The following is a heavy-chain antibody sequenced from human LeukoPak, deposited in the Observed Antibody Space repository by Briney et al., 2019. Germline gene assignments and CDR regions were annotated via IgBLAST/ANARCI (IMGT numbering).Heavy chain of an antibody. V-gene: IGHV3-48*03. D-gene: IGHD6-19*01. CDR3: ARDWVSGWDAGFDY. Sequence: PGGSLRLSCAASGFTFSSYEMNWVRQAPGKGLEWLSYISNSGSTIYYADSVKGRFTISRDNAKNSLYLQMNSLRAEDTAVYYCARDWVSGWDAGFDYWGQGTLVTVSS. CDR2: ISNSGSTI. CDR1: GFTFSSYE. J-gene: IGHJ4*02.